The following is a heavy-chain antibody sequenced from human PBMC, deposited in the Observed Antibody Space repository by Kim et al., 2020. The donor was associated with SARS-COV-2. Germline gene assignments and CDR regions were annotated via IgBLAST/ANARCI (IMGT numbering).Heavy chain of an antibody. Sequence: YAQDFTGRFVFSLDTSVSTAYLQISSLKAEDTAVYYCARSGDYGSDYFDYWGQGTLVTVSS. V-gene: IGHV7-4-1*02. J-gene: IGHJ4*02. CDR3: ARSGDYGSDYFDY. D-gene: IGHD3-10*01.